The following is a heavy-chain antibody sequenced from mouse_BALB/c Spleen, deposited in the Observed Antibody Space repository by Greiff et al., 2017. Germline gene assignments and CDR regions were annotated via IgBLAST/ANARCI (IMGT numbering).Heavy chain of an antibody. D-gene: IGHD1-2*01. CDR1: GFTFSDYY. CDR2: ISDGGSYT. Sequence: DVQLVESGGGLVKPGGSLKLSCAASGFTFSDYYMYWVRQTPEKRLEWVATISDGGSYTYYPDSVKGRFTISRDNAKNNLYLQMSSLKSEDTAVYYCARDGLRLRSYYAMDYWGQGTSVTVSS. V-gene: IGHV5-4*02. CDR3: ARDGLRLRSYYAMDY. J-gene: IGHJ4*01.